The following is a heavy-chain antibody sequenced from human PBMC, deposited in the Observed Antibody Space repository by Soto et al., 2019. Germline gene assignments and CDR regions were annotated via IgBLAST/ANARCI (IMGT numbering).Heavy chain of an antibody. CDR3: ARVRHYYDSSGFVRYYYGMDV. Sequence: EVQLVESGGGLVQPGGSLRLSCAASGFTFSSYDMHWVRQATGKGLEWVSAIGTAGDTYYPGSVKGRFTISRENAKNSLYLQMNSLRAEDTAVYYCARVRHYYDSSGFVRYYYGMDVWGQGTTVTVSS. CDR1: GFTFSSYD. V-gene: IGHV3-13*01. D-gene: IGHD3-22*01. CDR2: IGTAGDT. J-gene: IGHJ6*02.